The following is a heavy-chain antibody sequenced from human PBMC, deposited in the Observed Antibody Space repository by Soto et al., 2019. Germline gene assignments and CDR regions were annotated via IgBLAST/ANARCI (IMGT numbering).Heavy chain of an antibody. CDR2: ISGSGGST. Sequence: GGSQILSCAASGFTFGSYAMSWVRQAPGKGLEWVSAISGSGGSTYYADSVKGRFTISRDNSNNMLYLQMDSLTTEDTAVYYCAKDGAPRYCSRSSCHPAGAYWGQGTLVTVSS. D-gene: IGHD2-15*01. V-gene: IGHV3-23*01. CDR3: AKDGAPRYCSRSSCHPAGAY. J-gene: IGHJ4*02. CDR1: GFTFGSYA.